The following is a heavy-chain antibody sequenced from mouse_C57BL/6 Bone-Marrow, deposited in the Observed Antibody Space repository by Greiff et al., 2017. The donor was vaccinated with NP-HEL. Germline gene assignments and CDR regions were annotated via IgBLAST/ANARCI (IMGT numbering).Heavy chain of an antibody. V-gene: IGHV1-15*01. CDR2: IDPETGGT. CDR1: GYTFTDYE. J-gene: IGHJ3*01. Sequence: VQLQQSGAELVRPGASVTLSCKASGYTFTDYEMHWVKQTPVHGLEWIGAIDPETGGTAYNQKFKGKAILTADKSSSTAYMELRSLTSEDSAVYYCTRTDYYGSSQAYWGQGTLVTVSA. D-gene: IGHD1-1*01. CDR3: TRTDYYGSSQAY.